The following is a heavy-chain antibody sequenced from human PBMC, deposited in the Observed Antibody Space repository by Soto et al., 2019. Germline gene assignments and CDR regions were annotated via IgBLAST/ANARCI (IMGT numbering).Heavy chain of an antibody. J-gene: IGHJ4*02. Sequence: QVQLVESGGGVVQPGRSLRLSCAASGFTFSSYAMHWVRQAPGKGLEWVAVISYDGSNKYYADSVKGRFTISRDNSKNTLYRQMNSLRAEDTAVYYCARGSYSGSYPFDYWGQGTLVTVSS. V-gene: IGHV3-30-3*01. CDR2: ISYDGSNK. D-gene: IGHD1-26*01. CDR3: ARGSYSGSYPFDY. CDR1: GFTFSSYA.